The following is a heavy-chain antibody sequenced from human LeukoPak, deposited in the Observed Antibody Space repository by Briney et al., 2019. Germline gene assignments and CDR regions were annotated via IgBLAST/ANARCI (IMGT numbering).Heavy chain of an antibody. Sequence: GGSLRLSCAASEFSFTSYGMHWVRQAPGKGLEWVAVISYDGSNKYYADSVKGRFTISRDNSKNTLYLQMNSLRAEDTAVYYCARDMGDIVVVPAASLDHYYGMDVWGQGTTVTVSS. CDR1: EFSFTSYG. CDR2: ISYDGSNK. CDR3: ARDMGDIVVVPAASLDHYYGMDV. V-gene: IGHV3-30*19. J-gene: IGHJ6*02. D-gene: IGHD2-2*01.